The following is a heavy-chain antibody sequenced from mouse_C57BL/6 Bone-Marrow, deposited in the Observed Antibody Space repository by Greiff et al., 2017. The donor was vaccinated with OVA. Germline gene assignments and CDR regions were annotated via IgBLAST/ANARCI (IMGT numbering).Heavy chain of an antibody. CDR1: GFSLTSYA. CDR2: IWTGGGT. V-gene: IGHV2-9-1*01. J-gene: IGHJ4*01. Sequence: VKLMESGPGLVAPSQSLSITCTVSGFSLTSYAISWVRQPPGKGLEWLGVIWTGGGTNYNSALKSRLSISKDNSKSQVFLKMNSLQTDDTARYYCARTRNYDYDGYYYAMDYWGQGTSVTVSS. CDR3: ARTRNYDYDGYYYAMDY. D-gene: IGHD2-4*01.